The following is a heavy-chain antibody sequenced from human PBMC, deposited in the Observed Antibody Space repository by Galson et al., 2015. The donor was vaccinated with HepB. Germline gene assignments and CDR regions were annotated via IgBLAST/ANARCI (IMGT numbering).Heavy chain of an antibody. Sequence: KASGYTFTNYYMHWVRQAPGQGLEWMGIINPNSGSTSYAQKFQGRVTMTRDTSTSTLYMELSSLRSEDTAVYYCAREVVPAAYYGMDVWGQGTTVTVSS. J-gene: IGHJ6*02. CDR3: AREVVPAAYYGMDV. CDR1: GYTFTNYY. V-gene: IGHV1-46*01. CDR2: INPNSGST. D-gene: IGHD2-2*01.